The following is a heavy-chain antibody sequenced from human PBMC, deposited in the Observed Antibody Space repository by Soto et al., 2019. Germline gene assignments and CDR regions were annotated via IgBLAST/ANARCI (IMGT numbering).Heavy chain of an antibody. Sequence: EVHLVESGGGLVQPGGCLRLSCTASGFTFSDSWMTWVRQAPGKGLEWVARIKPDESEKKYADSVKGRFSISRDNAKNSMYLQMDSLRGEDTAVYYCVRGGSNYASWGQGTLVTVSS. CDR2: IKPDESEK. CDR3: VRGGSNYAS. CDR1: GFTFSDSW. J-gene: IGHJ5*02. D-gene: IGHD4-4*01. V-gene: IGHV3-7*01.